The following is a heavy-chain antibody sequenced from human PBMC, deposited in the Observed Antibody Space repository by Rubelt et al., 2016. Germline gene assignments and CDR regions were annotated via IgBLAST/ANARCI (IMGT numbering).Heavy chain of an antibody. D-gene: IGHD3-16*01. CDR1: GGSFSGFY. J-gene: IGHJ5*02. CDR3: AREIMMGLQPLDWFDT. V-gene: IGHV4-34*01. Sequence: QVQLQQWGTGLLKPSETLSRTCAVYGGSFSGFYWSWIRQPPGKGLEWIGEINHSGGTNYNPSLKSRVTISVDKSKNQFSLKLGAVTAADTAVYHCAREIMMGLQPLDWFDTWGQGTLVTVSS. CDR2: INHSGGT.